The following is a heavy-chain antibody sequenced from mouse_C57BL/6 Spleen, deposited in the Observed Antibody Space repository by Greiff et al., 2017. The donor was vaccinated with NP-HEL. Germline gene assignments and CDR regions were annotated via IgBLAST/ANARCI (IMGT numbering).Heavy chain of an antibody. J-gene: IGHJ2*01. CDR2: IDPSDSET. D-gene: IGHD2-4*01. CDR1: GYTFTSYW. CDR3: ARAHYYDYDVDY. V-gene: IGHV1-52*01. Sequence: QVQLQQPGAELVRPGSSVKLSCKASGYTFTSYWMHWVKQRPIQGLEWIGNIDPSDSETHYNQKFKDKATLTVDKSSSTAYMQLSSLTSEDSAVYYCARAHYYDYDVDYWGQGTTLTVSS.